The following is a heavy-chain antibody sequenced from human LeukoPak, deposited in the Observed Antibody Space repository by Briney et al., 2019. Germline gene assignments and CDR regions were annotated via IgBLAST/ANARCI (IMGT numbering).Heavy chain of an antibody. V-gene: IGHV4-61*02. CDR3: ARQAPYYYGSGSPDV. CDR1: GGSISSGSYY. D-gene: IGHD3-10*01. Sequence: SETLSLTCTVSGGSISSGSYYWSWIRQPAGKGLEWIGRIYTSGSTNYNPSLKSRVTISVDTSKNQFSLKLSSVTAADTAVYYCARQAPYYYGSGSPDVWGQGTTVTVSS. J-gene: IGHJ6*02. CDR2: IYTSGST.